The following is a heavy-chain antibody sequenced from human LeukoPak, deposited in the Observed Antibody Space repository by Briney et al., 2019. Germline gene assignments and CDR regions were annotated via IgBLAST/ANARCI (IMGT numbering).Heavy chain of an antibody. CDR3: ARDPSYYYDSSGYYWGPSAFDI. CDR2: INHSGST. D-gene: IGHD3-22*01. V-gene: IGHV4-34*01. Sequence: SETLSLTCAVYGGSFSGYYWSWIRQPPGKGLEWIGEINHSGSTNYNPSLKSRVTISVDTSKNQFSLKLSSVTAADTAVYYCARDPSYYYDSSGYYWGPSAFDIWGQGTMVTVSS. J-gene: IGHJ3*02. CDR1: GGSFSGYY.